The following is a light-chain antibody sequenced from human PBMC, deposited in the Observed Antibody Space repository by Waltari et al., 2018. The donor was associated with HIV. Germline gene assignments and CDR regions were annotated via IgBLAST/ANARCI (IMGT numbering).Light chain of an antibody. V-gene: IGLV1-40*01. CDR2: GNR. CDR3: QSYDSSLSGATV. CDR1: SSNIGAGYD. Sequence: QSVLTQPPSVSGAPGQRVTISCTGSSSNIGAGYDVHWYQQLPGTAPKLLIFGNRNRPAGVPDRFSGSKSGPSASLDITGLRAEDEADYYCQSYDSSLSGATVFGTGTKVTV. J-gene: IGLJ1*01.